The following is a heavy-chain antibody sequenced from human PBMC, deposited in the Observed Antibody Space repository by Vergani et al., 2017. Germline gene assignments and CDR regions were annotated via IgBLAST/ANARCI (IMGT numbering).Heavy chain of an antibody. CDR2: IRNKTNRYTT. Sequence: EVQVVESGGGLVQPGGSLRLSCAASGFIFSDHSMAWVRQAPGKGLEWVGRIRNKTNRYTTQYAASVKGRITISIAESKSYLYLQMNSLHTEDTALYYCVRVKGSNWNDHLYDIWGQGTLVTVSS. D-gene: IGHD1-1*01. CDR1: GFIFSDHS. J-gene: IGHJ3*02. V-gene: IGHV3-72*01. CDR3: VRVKGSNWNDHLYDI.